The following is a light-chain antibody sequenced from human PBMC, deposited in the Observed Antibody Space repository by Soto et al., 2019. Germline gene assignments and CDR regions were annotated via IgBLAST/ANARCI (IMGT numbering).Light chain of an antibody. Sequence: NSQRPSGIPDRFFGSKSGTSATLAITGPQTGDEAVYYCGTWDTKLNAVVFGGGTKLTVL. CDR3: GTWDTKLNAVV. CDR2: NS. V-gene: IGLV1-51*01. J-gene: IGLJ2*01.